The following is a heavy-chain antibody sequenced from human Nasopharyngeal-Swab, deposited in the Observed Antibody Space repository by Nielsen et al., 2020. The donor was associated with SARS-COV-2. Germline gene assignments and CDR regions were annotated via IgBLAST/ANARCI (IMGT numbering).Heavy chain of an antibody. Sequence: GESLKISCVASGVIFRNYWMHWVRQAPGKGLVWVSRVNEDGSRTDYADSVKGRFTISRDNPKNTLYLQMNSLTTDDTAVYYCARDEVQQGTTTVGYLDYWGQGTLVTVSP. CDR2: VNEDGSRT. CDR1: GVIFRNYW. J-gene: IGHJ4*02. CDR3: ARDEVQQGTTTVGYLDY. D-gene: IGHD4-23*01. V-gene: IGHV3-74*01.